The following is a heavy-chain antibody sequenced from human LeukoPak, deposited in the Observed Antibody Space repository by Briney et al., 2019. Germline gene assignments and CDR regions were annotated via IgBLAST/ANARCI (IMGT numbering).Heavy chain of an antibody. V-gene: IGHV7-4-1*02. D-gene: IGHD3-16*02. CDR3: ARAYQRLGYLSLPDY. CDR2: IHPSTGNP. CDR1: GYTFTNYA. Sequence: ASVKVSCKASGYTFTNYAMNWVRQAPGQGLEWMGWIHPSTGNPTYAQGFTGRFVFSLDTSVSTTYLQISSLKAEDTAAYYCARAYQRLGYLSLPDYWGQGTLVTVSS. J-gene: IGHJ4*02.